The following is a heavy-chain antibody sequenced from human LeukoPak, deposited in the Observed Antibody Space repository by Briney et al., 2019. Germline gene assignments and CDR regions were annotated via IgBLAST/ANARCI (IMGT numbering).Heavy chain of an antibody. CDR2: VIPIFGTA. V-gene: IGHV1-69*13. J-gene: IGHJ4*02. CDR1: GGTFSSYA. D-gene: IGHD3-9*01. Sequence: SVKVSCKASGGTFSSYAISWVRQAPGQGLEWMGGVIPIFGTANYAQKFQGRVTITADESTSTAYMELSSLRSEDTAVYYCATHHYDILTGYYKNPYAFDYWGQGTLVTVSS. CDR3: ATHHYDILTGYYKNPYAFDY.